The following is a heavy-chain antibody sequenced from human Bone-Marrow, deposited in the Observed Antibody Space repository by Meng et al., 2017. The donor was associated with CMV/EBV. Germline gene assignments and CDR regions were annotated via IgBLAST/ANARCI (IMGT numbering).Heavy chain of an antibody. Sequence: TIKKYAIRGVRRAAGRGVEWVAVESDGGSVTYYTDYVKGRFTISRDNSKNTMTMQMNRLRPEETDIYYCVREGEITIKGKPTYTFDHWGLGTLVTVSS. J-gene: IGHJ4*02. CDR2: ESDGGSVT. V-gene: IGHV3-30-3*01. CDR3: VREGEITIKGKPTYTFDH. CDR1: TIKKYA. D-gene: IGHD3-10*01.